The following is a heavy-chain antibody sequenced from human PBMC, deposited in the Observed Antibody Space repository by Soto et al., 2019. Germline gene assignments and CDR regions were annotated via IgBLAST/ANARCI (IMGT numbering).Heavy chain of an antibody. Sequence: GSLRLSCAASGFTFSSYAMHWVRQAPGKGLEWVAVISYDGSNKYYADSVKGRFTISRDNSKSTLYLQMNSLRTEDTAVYYCARDRLRYNWNDFPYYYYGMDVWGQGTTVTVSS. CDR1: GFTFSSYA. CDR2: ISYDGSNK. CDR3: ARDRLRYNWNDFPYYYYGMDV. V-gene: IGHV3-30-3*01. J-gene: IGHJ6*02. D-gene: IGHD1-1*01.